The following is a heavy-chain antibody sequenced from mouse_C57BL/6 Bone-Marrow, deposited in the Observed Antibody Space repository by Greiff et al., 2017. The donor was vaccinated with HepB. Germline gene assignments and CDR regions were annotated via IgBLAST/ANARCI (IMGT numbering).Heavy chain of an antibody. CDR2: IYPGSGST. CDR1: GYTFTSYW. J-gene: IGHJ2*01. CDR3: ARGNWDRDYFDY. V-gene: IGHV1-55*01. Sequence: VQLQQPGAELVKPGASVKMSCKASGYTFTSYWITWVKQRPGQGLEWIGDIYPGSGSTNYNEKFKSKATLTVDTSSSTAYMQLSSLTSEDSAVYYCARGNWDRDYFDYWGQGTTLTVSS. D-gene: IGHD4-1*01.